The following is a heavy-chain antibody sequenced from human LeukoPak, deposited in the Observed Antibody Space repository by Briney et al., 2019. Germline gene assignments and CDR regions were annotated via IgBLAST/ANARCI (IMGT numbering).Heavy chain of an antibody. J-gene: IGHJ4*02. Sequence: GASVKVSCKASGRDAISWVRQAPGQGLEWMGRIIPSILDIPKYAQKFQGRVSITADKSTNTAYMELSSLRSEDTAVYYCARYPFKADDREPDWGQGTLVTVSS. CDR1: GRDA. V-gene: IGHV1-69*04. CDR2: IIPSILDIP. D-gene: IGHD1-26*01. CDR3: ARYPFKADDREPD.